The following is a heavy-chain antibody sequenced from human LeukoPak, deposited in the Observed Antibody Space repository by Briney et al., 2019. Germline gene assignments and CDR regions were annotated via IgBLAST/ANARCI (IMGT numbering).Heavy chain of an antibody. V-gene: IGHV4-39*01. J-gene: IGHJ2*01. CDR3: ARRNSGWYPHWYFDL. CDR1: GDSINSGGYY. D-gene: IGHD6-19*01. Sequence: SETLSLTCTVSGDSINSGGYYWGWIRQPPGKGLEWIGSIYYRGSTYYNPSLKSRVTISVDTSKNQFSLKLSSVTAADTAVYYCARRNSGWYPHWYFDLWGRGTLVTVSS. CDR2: IYYRGST.